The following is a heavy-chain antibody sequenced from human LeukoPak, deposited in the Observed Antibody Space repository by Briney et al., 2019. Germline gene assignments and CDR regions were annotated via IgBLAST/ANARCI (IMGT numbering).Heavy chain of an antibody. CDR2: ISSSSNYI. D-gene: IGHD4-23*01. CDR3: ARENYGGNYHDAFDI. J-gene: IGHJ3*02. Sequence: GGSLRLSCAASGFTFSSYSMNRVRQAPGKGLEWVSSISSSSNYIYYADSVKGRFTISRDNAKNSLYLQMNSLRAEDTAVYYCARENYGGNYHDAFDIWGQGTMVTVSS. V-gene: IGHV3-21*01. CDR1: GFTFSSYS.